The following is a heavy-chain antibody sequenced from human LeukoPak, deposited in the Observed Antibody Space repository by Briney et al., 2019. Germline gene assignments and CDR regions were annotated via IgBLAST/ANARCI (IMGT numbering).Heavy chain of an antibody. Sequence: GGSLRLSCAASGFTFSDYSMAWVRQAPGKGLEWLSYISSSSDVIYYADSVKGRFTVSRDNAKGSLFLQTNSLRAEDTAVYYCVRDHRVRQLLDRLYWGQGTLVTVSS. J-gene: IGHJ4*02. V-gene: IGHV3-48*04. D-gene: IGHD1-1*01. CDR3: VRDHRVRQLLDRLY. CDR1: GFTFSDYS. CDR2: ISSSSDVI.